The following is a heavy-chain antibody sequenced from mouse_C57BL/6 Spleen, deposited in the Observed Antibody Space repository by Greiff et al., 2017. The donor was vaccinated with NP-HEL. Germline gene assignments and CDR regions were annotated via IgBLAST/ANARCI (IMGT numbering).Heavy chain of an antibody. D-gene: IGHD2-2*01. CDR1: GYTFTSYG. Sequence: VKLQQSGAELARPGASVKLSCKASGYTFTSYGISWVKQRTGQGLEWIGEIYPRSGNTYYNEKFKGKATLTADKSSSTAYMELRSLTSEDSAVYFCARGGYGAYWGQGTLVTVSA. V-gene: IGHV1-81*01. J-gene: IGHJ3*01. CDR3: ARGGYGAY. CDR2: IYPRSGNT.